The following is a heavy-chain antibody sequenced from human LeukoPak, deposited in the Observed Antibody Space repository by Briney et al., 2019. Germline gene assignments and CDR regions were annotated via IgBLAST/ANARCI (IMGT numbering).Heavy chain of an antibody. J-gene: IGHJ5*02. D-gene: IGHD5-18*01. V-gene: IGHV4-61*01. CDR2: IYYSGST. CDR1: GGSIRSGSYF. Sequence: SETLSLTCTVSGGSIRSGSYFWSWIRQPPGKGLEWIGYIYYSGSTNYNPSLKSRVTISVDTSKNQFSLKLASVTAADTAIYYCAKGAGGFSYYNWFDPWGQGTLVTVSS. CDR3: AKGAGGFSYYNWFDP.